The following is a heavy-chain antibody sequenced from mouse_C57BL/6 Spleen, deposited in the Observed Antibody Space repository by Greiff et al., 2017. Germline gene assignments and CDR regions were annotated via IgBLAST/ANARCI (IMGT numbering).Heavy chain of an antibody. CDR1: GFNIKDYY. D-gene: IGHD2-1*01. CDR2: IDPEDGDT. CDR3: TTWGYYGNYVYYFDY. Sequence: VQLQQSGAELVRPGASVKLSCTASGFNIKDYYMHWVKQRPEQGLEWIGRIDPEDGDTEYAPKFPGKATMTADTSSNTAYLQLSSLTSEDTAVYYCTTWGYYGNYVYYFDYWGQGTTLTVSS. J-gene: IGHJ2*01. V-gene: IGHV14-1*01.